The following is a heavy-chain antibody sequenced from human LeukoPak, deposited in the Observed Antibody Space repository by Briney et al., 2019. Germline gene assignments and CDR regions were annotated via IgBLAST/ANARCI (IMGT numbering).Heavy chain of an antibody. Sequence: ASVKVSCKASGYTFTSYYMHWVRQAPGQGLEWMGIINPSGRSTSYAQKFQGRVTMTRDASTSTVYMELSSLRSEDTAVYYCARVRFSVVVADNYLFDPWGQGTLVTVSS. D-gene: IGHD2-15*01. CDR1: GYTFTSYY. J-gene: IGHJ5*02. CDR3: ARVRFSVVVADNYLFDP. CDR2: INPSGRST. V-gene: IGHV1-46*01.